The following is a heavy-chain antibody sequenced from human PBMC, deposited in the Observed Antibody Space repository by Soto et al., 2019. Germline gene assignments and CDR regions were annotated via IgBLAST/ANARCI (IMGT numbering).Heavy chain of an antibody. CDR3: ARDIMGTADYDFWSGYYYYYYYMDV. CDR1: GFTVSSNY. V-gene: IGHV3-66*01. CDR2: IYSGGST. J-gene: IGHJ6*03. Sequence: GSLRLSCAASGFTVSSNYMSWVRQAPGKGLEWVSVIYSGGSTYYADSVKGRFTISRDNSKNTLYLQMNSLRAEDTAVYYCARDIMGTADYDFWSGYYYYYYYMDVWGKGTTVTVSS. D-gene: IGHD3-3*01.